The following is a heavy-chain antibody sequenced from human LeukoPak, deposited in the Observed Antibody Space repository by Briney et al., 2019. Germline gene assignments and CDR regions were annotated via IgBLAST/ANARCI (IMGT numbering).Heavy chain of an antibody. CDR3: AKSMALQWRGFFDL. CDR2: ISISGGST. V-gene: IGHV3-23*01. CDR1: GFTFSHYG. J-gene: IGHJ2*01. Sequence: GGSLRLSCAASGFTFSHYGMTWVRQAPGKGLECVSTISISGGSTYYADSVKGRFTISRDSSKNTLYLQKNSLRADDTAIYYCAKSMALQWRGFFDLWGRGTHVTVSS. D-gene: IGHD6-19*01.